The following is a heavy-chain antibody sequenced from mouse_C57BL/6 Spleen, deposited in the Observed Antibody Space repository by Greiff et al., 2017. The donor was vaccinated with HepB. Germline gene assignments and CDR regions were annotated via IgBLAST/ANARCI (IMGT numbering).Heavy chain of an antibody. CDR2: IYPGSGNT. D-gene: IGHD1-1*01. J-gene: IGHJ2*01. Sequence: VQLQQSGAELVRPGASVKLSCKASGYTFTDYYINWVKQRPGQGLEWIARIYPGSGNTYYNEKFKGKATLTAEKSSSTAYMQLSSLTSEDSAVYFCARGKIYSGSRDYFDYWGQGTTLTVSS. CDR1: GYTFTDYY. V-gene: IGHV1-76*01. CDR3: ARGKIYSGSRDYFDY.